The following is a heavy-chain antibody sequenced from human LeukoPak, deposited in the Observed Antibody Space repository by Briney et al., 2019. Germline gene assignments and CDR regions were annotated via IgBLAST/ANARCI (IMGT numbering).Heavy chain of an antibody. Sequence: PGGSLRLSCAASGFTFSTYTMNWVRQAPGKGLEWVSSISSSSAYIYYADSVKGRFTISRDNAKNSLYLQMNSLRAEDTAVYYCARVAGYYSSTSNCYSDYWGQGTLVPVSS. V-gene: IGHV3-21*01. J-gene: IGHJ4*02. CDR1: GFTFSTYT. CDR3: ARVAGYYSSTSNCYSDY. CDR2: ISSSSAYI. D-gene: IGHD2-2*01.